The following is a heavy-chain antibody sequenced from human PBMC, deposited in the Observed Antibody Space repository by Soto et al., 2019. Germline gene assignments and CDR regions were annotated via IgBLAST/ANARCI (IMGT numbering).Heavy chain of an antibody. D-gene: IGHD2-2*01. CDR1: GFTFSSYG. V-gene: IGHV3-30*18. J-gene: IGHJ6*02. CDR3: AKGTASVLVPAAMNYYYGMDV. Sequence: QVQLVESGGGVVQPGRSLTLSCAASGFTFSSYGMHWVRQAPGKGLEWVAVISYDGSNKYYADSVKGRFTISRDNSKNTLYLQMNSLRADDPAVYYCAKGTASVLVPAAMNYYYGMDVWGQGTTVTVSS. CDR2: ISYDGSNK.